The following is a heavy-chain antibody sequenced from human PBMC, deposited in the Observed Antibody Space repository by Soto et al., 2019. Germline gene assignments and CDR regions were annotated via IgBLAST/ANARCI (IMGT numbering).Heavy chain of an antibody. D-gene: IGHD1-1*01. V-gene: IGHV1-8*01. J-gene: IGHJ6*02. CDR1: GYTFTSYD. CDR3: ARETTSYGMDG. CDR2: MNPNSGNT. Sequence: QVQLVQSGAEVKKPGASVKVSCKASGYTFTSYDINWVRQATGQELEWMGWMNPNSGNTGYAQKFQGRVTMTRNTSRSTDYMELSSLRSEDTAVYYWARETTSYGMDGWGPGTRVTVSS.